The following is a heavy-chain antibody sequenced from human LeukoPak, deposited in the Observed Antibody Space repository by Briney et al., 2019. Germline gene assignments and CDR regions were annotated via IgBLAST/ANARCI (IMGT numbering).Heavy chain of an antibody. D-gene: IGHD2-21*01. CDR3: ARDRVLYFYYGMDV. CDR2: VSYDGSSE. V-gene: IGHV3-30-3*01. CDR1: GFTFSSYS. J-gene: IGHJ6*02. Sequence: GGSLRLSCAASGFTFSSYSIHWVRQAPGRGLEWVAVVSYDGSSENYADSVKGRFTISRDNSKNTLYLQMNSLRAEDTAVYYCARDRVLYFYYGMDVWGQGTTVTVSS.